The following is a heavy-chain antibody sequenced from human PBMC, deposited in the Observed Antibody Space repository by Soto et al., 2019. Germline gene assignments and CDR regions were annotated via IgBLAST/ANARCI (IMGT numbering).Heavy chain of an antibody. V-gene: IGHV4-34*01. J-gene: IGHJ4*02. D-gene: IGHD3-16*02. CDR3: AGRRGIMITFGGVIVNYYFDY. Sequence: SETLSLTCAVYGGSFSGYYWSWIRQPPGKGLEWIGEINHSGSTNYNPSLKSRVTISVDTSKNQFSLKLSSVTAADTAVYYCAGRRGIMITFGGVIVNYYFDYWGQGTLVTVSS. CDR2: INHSGST. CDR1: GGSFSGYY.